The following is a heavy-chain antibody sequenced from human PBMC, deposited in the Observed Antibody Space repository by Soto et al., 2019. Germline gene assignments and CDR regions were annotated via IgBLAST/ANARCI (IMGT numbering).Heavy chain of an antibody. CDR1: GGSISNVNDC. J-gene: IGHJ4*02. CDR3: ARGPSGDKVDY. Sequence: QVQLQESGPGLVKPSQTLSLTCIVSGGSISNVNDCWSWIRQRPDKGLEWIGHIYSGGSIYNNPSRPRGVTIYVDGSKNKFTLQLSAVSAADTAVYYGARGPSGDKVDYWGQGTLVTVSS. D-gene: IGHD7-27*01. CDR2: IYSGGSI. V-gene: IGHV4-30-4*01.